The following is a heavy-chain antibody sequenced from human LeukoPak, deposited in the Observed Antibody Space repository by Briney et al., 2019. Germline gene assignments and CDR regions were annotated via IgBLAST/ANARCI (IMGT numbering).Heavy chain of an antibody. CDR2: ISYDGSNK. CDR1: GFTFSGYS. J-gene: IGHJ4*02. V-gene: IGHV3-30*04. D-gene: IGHD2-15*01. Sequence: GGSLRLSCAASGFTFSGYSMHWVRQAPGKGLEWVAVISYDGSNKYYADSVKGRFTISRDNAKSSLYLQMNSLRAEDTAVYYCARGDCSGGSCYLSLTTIDYWGQGTLVTVSS. CDR3: ARGDCSGGSCYLSLTTIDY.